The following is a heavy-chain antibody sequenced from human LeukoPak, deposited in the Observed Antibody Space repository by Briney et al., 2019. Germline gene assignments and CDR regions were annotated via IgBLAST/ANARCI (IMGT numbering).Heavy chain of an antibody. D-gene: IGHD2-15*01. J-gene: IGHJ6*04. CDR1: VGSISSGDYY. Sequence: SETLSLTCTVSVGSISSGDYYWSWKRQPPGKGLEWHGYIYYSGSTYYNPSLKSRVNTSVDTSKNQFFQKLSSVTAADTAVYYSARDPLKGYPYGMDVWGKGTTVTVSS. CDR2: IYYSGST. CDR3: ARDPLKGYPYGMDV. V-gene: IGHV4-30-4*01.